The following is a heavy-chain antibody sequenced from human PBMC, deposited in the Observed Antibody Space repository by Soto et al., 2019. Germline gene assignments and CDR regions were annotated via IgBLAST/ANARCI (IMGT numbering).Heavy chain of an antibody. CDR2: IIPIFGTA. CDR3: AKLRDIVVVPAADGEFDP. CDR1: GGTFSSYA. D-gene: IGHD2-2*01. Sequence: ASVKVSCKASGGTFSSYAISWVRQAPGQGLEWMGGIIPIFGTANYAQKFQGRVTITADESTSTAYMELSSLRSEDTAVYYCAKLRDIVVVPAADGEFDPWGQGTLVTVSS. J-gene: IGHJ5*02. V-gene: IGHV1-69*13.